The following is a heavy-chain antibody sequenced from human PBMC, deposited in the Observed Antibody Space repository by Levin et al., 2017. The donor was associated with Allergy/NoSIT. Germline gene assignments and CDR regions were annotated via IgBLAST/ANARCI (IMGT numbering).Heavy chain of an antibody. J-gene: IGHJ4*02. CDR2: IYWDDDK. CDR1: GFSLSTRRVG. D-gene: IGHD5-12*01. Sequence: SGPTLVKPTQTLTLTCTFSGFSLSTRRVGVGWIRQPPGKALEWLALIYWDDDKRYSPSLKSRLTITKDTAKNQVVLTMTNMDPVDTATYYCAHDVVATEYFDYWGQGTLVTVSS. CDR3: AHDVVATEYFDY. V-gene: IGHV2-5*02.